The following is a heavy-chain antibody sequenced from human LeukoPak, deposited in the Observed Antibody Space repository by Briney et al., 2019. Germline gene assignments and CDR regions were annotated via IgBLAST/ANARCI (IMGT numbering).Heavy chain of an antibody. J-gene: IGHJ3*02. CDR3: ASSAGGSGSIAFDI. V-gene: IGHV3-74*01. Sequence: PGGSLRLSCAASGFTFSSYWMHWVRQAPGKGLVWVSRINSDGSSTSYADSVKGRFTISRDNAKNTLYLQMNSLRAEDTAVYYCASSAGGSGSIAFDIWGQGTMVTVSS. CDR1: GFTFSSYW. CDR2: INSDGSST. D-gene: IGHD3-10*01.